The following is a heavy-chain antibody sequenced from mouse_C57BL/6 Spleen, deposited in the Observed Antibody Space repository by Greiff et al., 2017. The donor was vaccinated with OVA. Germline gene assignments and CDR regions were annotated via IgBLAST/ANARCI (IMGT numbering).Heavy chain of an antibody. J-gene: IGHJ4*01. V-gene: IGHV5-4*01. Sequence: EVMLVESGGGLVKPGGSLKLSCAASGFTFSSYAMSWVRQTPEKRLEWVATISDGGSYTYYPDNVKGRFTISRDNAKNNLYLQMSHLKSEDTAMYYCAREGDSSRGSMDYWGQGTSVTVSS. CDR2: ISDGGSYT. CDR3: AREGDSSRGSMDY. D-gene: IGHD1-1*01. CDR1: GFTFSSYA.